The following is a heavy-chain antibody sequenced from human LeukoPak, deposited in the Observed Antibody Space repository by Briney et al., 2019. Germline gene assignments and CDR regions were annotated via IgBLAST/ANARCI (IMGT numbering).Heavy chain of an antibody. CDR1: GYTFTSYD. V-gene: IGHV1-8*01. CDR3: AKNIALTGEFDS. D-gene: IGHD7-27*01. Sequence: ASVKVSCKASGYTFTSYDVNWFRQATGQGLRWMGWMNPNSGNTGYAQKFQGRVSLTRDTSISTAYLELISLRSEDTAVYYCAKNIALTGEFDSWGQGTLVTVSS. J-gene: IGHJ4*02. CDR2: MNPNSGNT.